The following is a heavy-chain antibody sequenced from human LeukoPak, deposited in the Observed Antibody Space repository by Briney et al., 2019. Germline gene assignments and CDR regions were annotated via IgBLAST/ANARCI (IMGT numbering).Heavy chain of an antibody. CDR2: ISSSGSTI. V-gene: IGHV3-48*03. Sequence: GGSLRLSCAASGFTFSSYEMNWVRQAPGKGLEWVSYISSSGSTIYYADSVKGRFTISRDNAKNSLYLQMNSLRAEDTAVYYCARGRETTFDYWGQGTLVTVSS. D-gene: IGHD1-1*01. J-gene: IGHJ4*02. CDR1: GFTFSSYE. CDR3: ARGRETTFDY.